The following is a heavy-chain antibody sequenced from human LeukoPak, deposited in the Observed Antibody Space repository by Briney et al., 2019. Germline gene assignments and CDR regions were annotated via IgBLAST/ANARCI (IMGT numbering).Heavy chain of an antibody. V-gene: IGHV3-23*01. CDR3: AKDRVESWGVVVPAALFAGDY. CDR1: GFTFSSYS. CDR2: ISGSGGST. J-gene: IGHJ4*02. D-gene: IGHD2-2*01. Sequence: GGSLRLSCTASGFTFSSYSTNWVRQAPGKGLEWVSAISGSGGSTYYADSVKGRFTTSRDNSKNTLYLQMNSLRAEDTAVYYCAKDRVESWGVVVPAALFAGDYWGQGTLVTVSS.